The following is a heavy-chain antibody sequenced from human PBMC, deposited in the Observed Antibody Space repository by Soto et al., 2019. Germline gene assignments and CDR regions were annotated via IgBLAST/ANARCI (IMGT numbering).Heavy chain of an antibody. V-gene: IGHV4-34*01. CDR2: INYSGNT. Sequence: QVQLQQWGAGLLKPSETLSLTCAVSGESLSGYYGNWIRQYPGKGMEWIGEINYSGNTNYNPSLKIRVTISIDTSKNQFALKMRSVTDAYSAVYYCARTRNLEVWGPGTTVIVSS. CDR3: ARTRNLEV. D-gene: IGHD1-1*01. J-gene: IGHJ6*02. CDR1: GESLSGYY.